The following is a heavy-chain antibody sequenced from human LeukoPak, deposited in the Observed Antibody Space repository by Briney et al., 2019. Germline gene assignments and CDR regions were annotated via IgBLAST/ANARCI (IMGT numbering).Heavy chain of an antibody. CDR1: GYSISSGYY. J-gene: IGHJ5*02. V-gene: IGHV4-38-2*02. Sequence: SETLSLTCTVSGYSISSGYYWGWIRQPPGKGLEWIGSIYHSGSTYYNPSLKSRVTISVDTSKNQFSLKLSSVTAADTAVSYCARDLGYCSSTSCRNWFDPWGQGTLVTVSS. CDR3: ARDLGYCSSTSCRNWFDP. CDR2: IYHSGST. D-gene: IGHD2-2*01.